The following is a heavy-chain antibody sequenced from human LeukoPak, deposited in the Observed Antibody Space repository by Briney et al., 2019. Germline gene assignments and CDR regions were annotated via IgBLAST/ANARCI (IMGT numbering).Heavy chain of an antibody. Sequence: SETLSLTCTVSGGSINSYYWSWIRQPPGKGLEWIGYIYYSGSTNYNPSLRSRVTISVDTSKNQFSLKLSSVTAADTAVYYCARVIDCGGDCYLFDYWGQGTLVTVSS. V-gene: IGHV4-59*01. CDR2: IYYSGST. J-gene: IGHJ4*02. CDR3: ARVIDCGGDCYLFDY. CDR1: GGSINSYY. D-gene: IGHD2-21*02.